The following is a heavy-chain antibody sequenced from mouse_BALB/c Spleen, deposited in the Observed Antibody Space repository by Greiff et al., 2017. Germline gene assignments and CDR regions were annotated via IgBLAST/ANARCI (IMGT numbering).Heavy chain of an antibody. J-gene: IGHJ2*01. CDR2: ISSGGSYT. CDR1: GFTFSSYG. D-gene: IGHD2-10*01. V-gene: IGHV5-6*01. Sequence: EVQVVESGGDLVKPGGSLKLSCAASGFTFSSYGMSWVRQTPDKRLEWVATISSGGSYTYYPDSVKGRFTISRDNAKNTLYLQMSSLKSEDTAMYYCARQGAYYGLDYWGQGTTLTVSS. CDR3: ARQGAYYGLDY.